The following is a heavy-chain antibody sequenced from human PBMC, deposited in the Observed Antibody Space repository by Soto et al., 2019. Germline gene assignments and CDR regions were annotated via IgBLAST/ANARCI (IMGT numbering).Heavy chain of an antibody. Sequence: PSETLSLTCTVSGGSISSYYWGWIRQPPGKGLEWIGEINHSGSTNYNPSLKSRVTISVDTSKNQFSLKLTSVTAADTAVYYCARDKITGLFDYWGQGTLVIVSS. CDR1: GGSISSYY. V-gene: IGHV4-34*01. CDR3: ARDKITGLFDY. CDR2: INHSGST. D-gene: IGHD2-8*02. J-gene: IGHJ4*02.